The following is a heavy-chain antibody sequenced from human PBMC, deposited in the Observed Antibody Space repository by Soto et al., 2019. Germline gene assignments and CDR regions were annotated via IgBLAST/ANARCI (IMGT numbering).Heavy chain of an antibody. V-gene: IGHV1-3*01. CDR2: IIPIFGTA. J-gene: IGHJ6*02. CDR1: GYTFTSYA. Sequence: ASVKVSCKASGYTFTSYAMHWVRQAPGQGLEWMGGIIPIFGTANYAQKFQGRVTITRDTSASTAYMELSSLRSEDTAVYYCARDPSYYGMDVWGQGTTVTVS. CDR3: ARDPSYYGMDV.